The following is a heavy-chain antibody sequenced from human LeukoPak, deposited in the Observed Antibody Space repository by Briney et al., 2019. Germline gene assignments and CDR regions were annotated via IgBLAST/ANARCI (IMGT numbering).Heavy chain of an antibody. Sequence: PGGSLRLSCDASGFIFSDYYMSWVRQAPGKGLEWISYISNPSSTRYYADSVRGRFTISGDNAKNTLYLQMNSLRADDTAVYYCARSGRGGAFDIWGQGTMVTVSS. CDR1: GFIFSDYY. D-gene: IGHD1-26*01. CDR2: ISNPSSTR. V-gene: IGHV3-11*04. CDR3: ARSGRGGAFDI. J-gene: IGHJ3*02.